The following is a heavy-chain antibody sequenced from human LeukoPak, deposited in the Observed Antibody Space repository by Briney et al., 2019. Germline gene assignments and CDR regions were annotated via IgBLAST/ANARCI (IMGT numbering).Heavy chain of an antibody. CDR2: IYHRGST. CDR3: ARWGLFYYDSSGYAWFDP. Sequence: PSQTLSLTCTISDGSISSSDYSWNWIRQPPGKGLEWIGYIYHRGSTYYNPSLKSRVTISVDRSKNQFSLKVNSVTAADTAVYYCARWGLFYYDSSGYAWFDPWGQGTLVTVSS. J-gene: IGHJ5*02. CDR1: DGSISSSDYS. D-gene: IGHD3-22*01. V-gene: IGHV4-30-2*01.